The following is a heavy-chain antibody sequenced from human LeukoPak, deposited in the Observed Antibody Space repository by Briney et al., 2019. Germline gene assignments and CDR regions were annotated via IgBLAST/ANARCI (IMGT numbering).Heavy chain of an antibody. Sequence: ASVKVSCKASGYTFTGYYMHWARQAPGQGLEWMGRINPNSGGTNYAQKFQGRVTMTRDTSISTAYMELSRLRSDDTAVYYCARAADSGSTYYFDYWGQGTLVTVSS. CDR2: INPNSGGT. J-gene: IGHJ4*02. CDR1: GYTFTGYY. CDR3: ARAADSGSTYYFDY. V-gene: IGHV1-2*06. D-gene: IGHD3-22*01.